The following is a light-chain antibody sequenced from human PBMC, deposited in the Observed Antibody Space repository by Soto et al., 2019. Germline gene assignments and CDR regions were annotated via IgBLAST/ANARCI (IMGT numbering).Light chain of an antibody. CDR2: KAS. Sequence: DIQMTQSPSTLSASVGDRVTITCRASQSISNWLAWYQQKPGKAPKLLIYKASSLESGVPSRFSGSGSGTEFTLTISSLQPDDCATYYCQQYNTYSVTFGQGTKVDI. CDR3: QQYNTYSVT. J-gene: IGKJ1*01. V-gene: IGKV1-5*03. CDR1: QSISNW.